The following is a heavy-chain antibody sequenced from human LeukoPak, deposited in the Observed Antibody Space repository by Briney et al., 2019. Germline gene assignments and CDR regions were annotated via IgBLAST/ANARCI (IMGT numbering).Heavy chain of an antibody. D-gene: IGHD5-12*01. J-gene: IGHJ4*02. V-gene: IGHV4-59*08. Sequence: RPSETLSLTCTVSGGSISNYYWSWIRQPPGKGLEWIGYIYYSGSTNYNPSLESRVTISVDTSKNQFSLKLSSVTAADTAVYYCARREYSGYGIDYWGQGTLVTVSS. CDR2: IYYSGST. CDR3: ARREYSGYGIDY. CDR1: GGSISNYY.